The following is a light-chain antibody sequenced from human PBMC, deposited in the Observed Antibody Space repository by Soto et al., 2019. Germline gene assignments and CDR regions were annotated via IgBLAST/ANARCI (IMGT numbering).Light chain of an antibody. V-gene: IGKV3-15*01. CDR3: QQYENWPRT. CDR1: EGVGSN. Sequence: EIVLTQSPATLSLSPGERVTLSCRTSEGVGSNLARYNQKPGQAPRIVVFGASTRAAGVPPRFSGSGSGSQFTLTIDNMQSEDSGVYYCQQYENWPRTFGQGTKVDI. J-gene: IGKJ1*01. CDR2: GAS.